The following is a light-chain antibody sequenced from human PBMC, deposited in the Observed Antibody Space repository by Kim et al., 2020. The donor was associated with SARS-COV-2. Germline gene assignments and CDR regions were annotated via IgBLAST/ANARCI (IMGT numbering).Light chain of an antibody. CDR1: QSMLYSPHNRNY. CDR3: QQYYTTPYT. V-gene: IGKV4-1*01. J-gene: IGKJ2*01. Sequence: AAINCKSSQSMLYSPHNRNYLAWYQQKPGQAPKLLIHWASTRESGVPDRFSGSGSGADFTLNTSTLQAEDVAVYYCQQYYTTPYTFGQGTKVDIK. CDR2: WAS.